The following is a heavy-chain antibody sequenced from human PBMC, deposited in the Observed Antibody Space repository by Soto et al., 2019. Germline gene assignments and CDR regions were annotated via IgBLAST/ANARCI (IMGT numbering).Heavy chain of an antibody. V-gene: IGHV1-3*01. CDR2: INAGNGNT. CDR1: GYTFTSYA. J-gene: IGHJ4*02. D-gene: IGHD3-10*01. CDR3: ARSLRRSGSSTFDY. Sequence: GASVKVSCKASGYTFTSYAMHWVRQAPGQRLEWMGWINAGNGNTKYSQKFQSRVTITRDTSASTAYMELSSLRSEDTAVYYCARSLRRSGSSTFDYWGQGTLVTVSS.